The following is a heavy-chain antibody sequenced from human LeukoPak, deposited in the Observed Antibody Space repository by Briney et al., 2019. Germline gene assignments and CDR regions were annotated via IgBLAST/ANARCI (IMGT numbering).Heavy chain of an antibody. CDR3: AKDVYDFWSGYYNSYDY. V-gene: IGHV3-30*18. D-gene: IGHD3-3*01. CDR1: GFTFSSYG. Sequence: GGSLRLSCAASGFTFSSYGMHWVRQAPGNGLEWVAVISYDRSNKYYADSVKGRFTISRDNSKNTLYLQMNSLRAEDTAVYYCAKDVYDFWSGYYNSYDYWGQGTLVTVSS. J-gene: IGHJ4*02. CDR2: ISYDRSNK.